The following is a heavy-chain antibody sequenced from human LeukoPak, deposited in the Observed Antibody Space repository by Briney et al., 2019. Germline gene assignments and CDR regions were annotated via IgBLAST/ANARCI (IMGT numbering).Heavy chain of an antibody. CDR1: GFTFSSYA. D-gene: IGHD3-9*01. Sequence: GGSLRLSCAASGFTFSSYAMSWVRQAPGKGLEWVSAISGSGGSTYYADSVKGRFTISRDNSKNTLYLQMNSLRAEDTAVYYCAKGGVYYDILTGHYLNWFDPWGQGTLVTVSS. CDR2: ISGSGGST. CDR3: AKGGVYYDILTGHYLNWFDP. J-gene: IGHJ5*02. V-gene: IGHV3-23*01.